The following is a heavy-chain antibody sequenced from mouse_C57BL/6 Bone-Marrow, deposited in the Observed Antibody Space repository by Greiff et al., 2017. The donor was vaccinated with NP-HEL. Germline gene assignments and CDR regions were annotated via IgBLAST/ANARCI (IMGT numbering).Heavy chain of an antibody. D-gene: IGHD1-1*01. J-gene: IGHJ3*01. CDR2: IDPENGDT. CDR1: GFNIKDDY. Sequence: VQLKQSGAELVRPGASVKLSCTASGFNIKDDYMHWVKQRPEQGLEWIGWIDPENGDTEYASKFQGKATITADTSSNTAYLQLSSLTSEDTAVYYCTYYPQLAYWGEGTLVTVSA. CDR3: TYYPQLAY. V-gene: IGHV14-4*01.